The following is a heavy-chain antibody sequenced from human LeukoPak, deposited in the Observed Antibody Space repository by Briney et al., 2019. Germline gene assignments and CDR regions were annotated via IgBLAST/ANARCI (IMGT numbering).Heavy chain of an antibody. Sequence: PSETLSLTCSVSGASIRDYYWTWIPQPPGKRLQWIGSISHSGSTKYNPSLNSRVSISIDTSRDQFSLKLRSVTAADTAVYYCAREPRYYRDSYYSYMDVWGKGTTVTVSS. CDR3: AREPRYYRDSYYSYMDV. CDR2: ISHSGST. D-gene: IGHD3-22*01. V-gene: IGHV4-59*01. J-gene: IGHJ6*03. CDR1: GASIRDYY.